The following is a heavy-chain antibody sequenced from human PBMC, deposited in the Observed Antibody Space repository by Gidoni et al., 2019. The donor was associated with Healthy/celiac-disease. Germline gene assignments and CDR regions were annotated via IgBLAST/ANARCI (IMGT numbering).Heavy chain of an antibody. CDR2: ISWNSGSI. Sequence: EVQLVASGGGLVQPGRSLRLSCAASGFTFDDYAMHWVRNAQGKGLEWVLGISWNSGSIGYADSVKGRFTISRDNAKNSLYLQRNSLRAEDTALYYCAKEELGYCSSTSCYSQGGTGGGMDVWGQGTTVTVSS. CDR3: AKEELGYCSSTSCYSQGGTGGGMDV. CDR1: GFTFDDYA. D-gene: IGHD2-2*02. J-gene: IGHJ6*02. V-gene: IGHV3-9*01.